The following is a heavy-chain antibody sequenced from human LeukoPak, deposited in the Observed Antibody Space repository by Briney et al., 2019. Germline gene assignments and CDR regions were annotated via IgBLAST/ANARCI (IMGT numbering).Heavy chain of an antibody. J-gene: IGHJ6*02. V-gene: IGHV1-46*01. D-gene: IGHD2-2*01. Sequence: PGASVKVSCKASGYTFTSYYMHWVRQAPGQGLEWMGIINPSGGSTSYAQKFQGRVTMTRDTSTSTVYMELSSLRSEDTAVYYCARGYCSSTSCPTHYYYYGMDVWGQGTTVTVSS. CDR3: ARGYCSSTSCPTHYYYYGMDV. CDR2: INPSGGST. CDR1: GYTFTSYY.